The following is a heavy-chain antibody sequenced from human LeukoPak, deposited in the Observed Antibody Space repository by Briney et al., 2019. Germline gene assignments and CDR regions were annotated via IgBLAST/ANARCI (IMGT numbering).Heavy chain of an antibody. Sequence: GGSLRLSCAASGFTFSSYAMSWVRQAPGKGLEWVSAISGSGGSTYYADSVKGRFTISRDNSKNTLYLQMNSLRAEDTAVYYCAKAVVVTAPAIAEYFQHWGQGTLVTVSS. CDR1: GFTFSSYA. CDR3: AKAVVVTAPAIAEYFQH. D-gene: IGHD2-21*02. V-gene: IGHV3-23*01. CDR2: ISGSGGST. J-gene: IGHJ1*01.